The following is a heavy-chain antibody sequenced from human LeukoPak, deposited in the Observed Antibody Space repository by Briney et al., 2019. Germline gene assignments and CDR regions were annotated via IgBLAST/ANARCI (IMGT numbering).Heavy chain of an antibody. CDR2: INPSGGST. V-gene: IGHV1-46*01. CDR3: ARDSIAARRGNWFDP. D-gene: IGHD6-6*01. Sequence: GSVKVSCKASGYTFTSYYMHWVRQAPGQGLEWMGIINPSGGSTSYAQKFQGRVTMTRDMSTSTVYMELSSLRSEDTAVYYCARDSIAARRGNWFDPWGQGTLVTVSS. CDR1: GYTFTSYY. J-gene: IGHJ5*02.